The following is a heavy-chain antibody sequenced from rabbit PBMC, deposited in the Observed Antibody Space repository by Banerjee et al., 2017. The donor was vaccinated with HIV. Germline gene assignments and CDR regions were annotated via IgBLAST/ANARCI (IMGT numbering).Heavy chain of an antibody. V-gene: IGHV1S45*01. Sequence: QQHLVESGGGLVKPGGTLTLTCTASGFSFSSDYDMCWVRQAPGKGLEWIGCIGTGFGDTYYANWAKGRFTISKTSSTTVTLQVTSLTAADTATYFCAREPWGATGNYGLWGPGSLVTVS. CDR2: IGTGFGDT. CDR3: AREPWGATGNYGL. CDR1: GFSFSSDYD. J-gene: IGHJ4*01. D-gene: IGHD7-1*01.